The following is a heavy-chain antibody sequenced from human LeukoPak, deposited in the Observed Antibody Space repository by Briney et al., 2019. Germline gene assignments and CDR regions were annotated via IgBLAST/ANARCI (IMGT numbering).Heavy chain of an antibody. CDR1: GFTFSSCG. CDR3: AKGGPFYPSPPGNYFDS. CDR2: ISGSDGGT. D-gene: IGHD1-14*01. V-gene: IGHV3-23*01. J-gene: IGHJ4*02. Sequence: HSGGSLRLSCAASGFTFSSCGMTWVRQAPGKGLEWVSSISGSDGGTYYADSVKGRFSISRDNSKNTLYLQMNSLRAEDTAIYYCAKGGPFYPSPPGNYFDSGGRGTLVTVS.